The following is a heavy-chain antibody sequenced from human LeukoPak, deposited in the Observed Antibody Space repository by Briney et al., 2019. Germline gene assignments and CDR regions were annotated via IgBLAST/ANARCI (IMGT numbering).Heavy chain of an antibody. V-gene: IGHV4-61*08. CDR2: IYYSGST. Sequence: PSETLSLTCTVSGGSISSGGYYWSWIRQHPGKGLEWIGYIYYSGSTYYNPSLKSRVTISVDTSKNQFSLKLSSVTAADTAVYYCARAGGRRDGYNGIDYWGQGTLVTVSS. D-gene: IGHD5-24*01. CDR1: GGSISSGGYY. CDR3: ARAGGRRDGYNGIDY. J-gene: IGHJ4*02.